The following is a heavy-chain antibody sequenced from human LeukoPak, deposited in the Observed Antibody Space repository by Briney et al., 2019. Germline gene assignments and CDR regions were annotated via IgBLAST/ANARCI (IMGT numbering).Heavy chain of an antibody. CDR2: IHYTGST. D-gene: IGHD1-26*01. Sequence: SETLSLTCTVSGGSIRSNNYSWGWIRQPPGKGLEWIGSIHYTGSTYYNPSLKSRVTISLDTSKNQFSLKLSSVTAADTAVYYCARTGGSFYFYYYMDVWGKGTTVTVSS. CDR1: GGSIRSNNYS. J-gene: IGHJ6*03. CDR3: ARTGGSFYFYYYMDV. V-gene: IGHV4-39*07.